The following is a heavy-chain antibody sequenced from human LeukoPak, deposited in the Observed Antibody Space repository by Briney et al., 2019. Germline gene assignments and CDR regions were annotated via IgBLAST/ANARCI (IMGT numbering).Heavy chain of an antibody. J-gene: IGHJ4*02. D-gene: IGHD3-22*01. V-gene: IGHV4-30-4*08. CDR1: GGSISSGDYY. Sequence: SETLSLTCTVSGGSISSGDYYWSWIRQAPGKGLEWIGYIYYSGSTNYNPSLKSRVTISVDTSKNQFSLKLSSVTAADTAVYYCARVRAYYYDSSGYHSWGQGTLVTVSS. CDR2: IYYSGST. CDR3: ARVRAYYYDSSGYHS.